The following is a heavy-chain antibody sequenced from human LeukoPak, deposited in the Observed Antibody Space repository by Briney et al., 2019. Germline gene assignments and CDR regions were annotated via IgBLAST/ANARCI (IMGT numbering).Heavy chain of an antibody. CDR3: TTEGSIWFGQSRVIDY. CDR2: IKSKTDGGTT. J-gene: IGHJ4*02. Sequence: GGSLRLSCAASGFTFTNAWMSWVRQAPGKGLEWVARIKSKTDGGTTDYAAPVKGRFTISRDDSKNTLYLQMNSLKTEDTAVYYCTTEGSIWFGQSRVIDYWGQGTLVTVSS. CDR1: GFTFTNAW. D-gene: IGHD3-10*01. V-gene: IGHV3-15*01.